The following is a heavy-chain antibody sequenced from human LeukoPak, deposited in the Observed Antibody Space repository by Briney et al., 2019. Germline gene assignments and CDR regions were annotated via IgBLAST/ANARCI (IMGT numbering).Heavy chain of an antibody. J-gene: IGHJ5*02. CDR1: GYTFTSYG. CDR3: AGSSWYDPDWFDP. V-gene: IGHV1-18*01. CDR2: ISAYNGNT. Sequence: ASVKVSCKASGYTFTSYGISWVRQAPGRGLEWMGWISAYNGNTNYAQKLQGRVTMTTDTSTSTAYMELRSLRSDDTAVYYCAGSSWYDPDWFDPWGQGTLVTVSS. D-gene: IGHD6-13*01.